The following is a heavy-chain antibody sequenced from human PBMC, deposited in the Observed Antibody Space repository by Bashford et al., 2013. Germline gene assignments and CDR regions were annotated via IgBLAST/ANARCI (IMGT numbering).Heavy chain of an antibody. V-gene: IGHV1-18*01. J-gene: IGHJ4*02. CDR2: ISVSNGKT. CDR1: GYTFSDYG. CDR3: TREDY. Sequence: ASVKVSCRASGYTFSDYGVSWMRQAPGQGLEWMGWISVSNGKTNYAQKLQGRVTLTTDTSTATAYMELSSLRSDDTALYYCTREDYWGQGTLVTVSS.